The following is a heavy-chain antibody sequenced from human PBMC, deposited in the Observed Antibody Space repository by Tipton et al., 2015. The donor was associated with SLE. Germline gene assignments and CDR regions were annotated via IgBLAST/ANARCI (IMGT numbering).Heavy chain of an antibody. D-gene: IGHD6-13*01. J-gene: IGHJ4*02. CDR2: INDSGST. V-gene: IGHV4-34*01. Sequence: TLSLTCAVYGGSFSGYYWSWVRQPPGKGLEWIGEINDSGSTNYNPSLKSRVTMSVDMSKSQFSLNLRSVTAADTAVYYCARQAAAGFHFDYWGQGTLVTVSS. CDR3: ARQAAAGFHFDY. CDR1: GGSFSGYY.